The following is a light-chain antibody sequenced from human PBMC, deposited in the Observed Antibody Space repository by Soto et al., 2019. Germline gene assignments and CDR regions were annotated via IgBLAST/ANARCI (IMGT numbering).Light chain of an antibody. J-gene: IGKJ1*01. Sequence: DIQLTPSPSSLSASVGDRVTITCRASQSISTYLNWYQQKSGKAPKLLLYLSSNLQDGVPSRFSGSGYGTEFTLTISSLQPEDFATYFCQQSYFTPPWTFGQGTKVDIK. CDR3: QQSYFTPPWT. V-gene: IGKV1-39*01. CDR1: QSISTY. CDR2: LSS.